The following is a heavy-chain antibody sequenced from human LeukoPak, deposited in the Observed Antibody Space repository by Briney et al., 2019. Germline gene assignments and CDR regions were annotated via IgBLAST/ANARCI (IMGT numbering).Heavy chain of an antibody. CDR2: ISSSSDYI. V-gene: IGHV3-21*01. Sequence: GGSLRLSCAASGFTFSTYSMNWVRQAPGKGLEWLSSISSSSDYIYYADSVKGRFTISRDNAKNSLFLQMNSLRAEDTAVYYSARDPSVVAEAVNWFDPWGQGIVVTVSS. CDR1: GFTFSTYS. J-gene: IGHJ5*02. CDR3: ARDPSVVAEAVNWFDP. D-gene: IGHD3-22*01.